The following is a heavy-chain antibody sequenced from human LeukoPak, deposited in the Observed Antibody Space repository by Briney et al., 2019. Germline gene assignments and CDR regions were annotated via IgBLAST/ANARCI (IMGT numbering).Heavy chain of an antibody. CDR3: ARGDPSWGVVVISEAHY. V-gene: IGHV3-74*01. J-gene: IGHJ4*02. Sequence: GGSLRLSCAASGFTFSSYWMHWVRQAPGKGLVWVSRINSDGSSTSYADSVKGRFTISRDNAKNTLHPQMNSLRVEDTAVYYCARGDPSWGVVVISEAHYWGQGTLVTVSS. CDR1: GFTFSSYW. CDR2: INSDGSST. D-gene: IGHD3-22*01.